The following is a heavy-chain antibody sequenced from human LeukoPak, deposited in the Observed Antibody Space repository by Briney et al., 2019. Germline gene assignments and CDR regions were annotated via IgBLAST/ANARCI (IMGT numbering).Heavy chain of an antibody. D-gene: IGHD2-2*01. CDR2: INTNTGNP. CDR1: GYTFSSYG. V-gene: IGHV7-4-1*02. CDR3: ARERYCGSTSCLDY. J-gene: IGHJ4*02. Sequence: ASVKVSCKASGYTFSSYGITWVRQAPGQGLEWMGWINTNTGNPTYAQGFTGRFVFSLDTSVSTAYLQITSLKAEDTAVYYCARERYCGSTSCLDYWGQGTLVTVSS.